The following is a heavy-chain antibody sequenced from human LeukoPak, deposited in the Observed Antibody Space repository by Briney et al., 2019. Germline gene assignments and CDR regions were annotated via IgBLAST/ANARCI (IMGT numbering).Heavy chain of an antibody. CDR1: GGSLSSYY. D-gene: IGHD3-22*01. CDR2: IYYSGST. Sequence: PSETLSLTCTVSGGSLSSYYWSWIRQPPGKGLEWIGYIYYSGSTNYNPSLKSRVTISVDTSNNQFSLKLSSVTAADTAVYYCARDSSGYRRGSFDYWGQGTLVTVSS. V-gene: IGHV4-59*01. CDR3: ARDSSGYRRGSFDY. J-gene: IGHJ4*02.